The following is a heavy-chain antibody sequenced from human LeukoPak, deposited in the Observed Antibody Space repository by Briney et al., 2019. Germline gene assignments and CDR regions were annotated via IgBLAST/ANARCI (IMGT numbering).Heavy chain of an antibody. Sequence: SETLSLTCTVSGGSISSSSYYWGWIRQPPGKGLEWIGSIYYSGSTYYNPSLKSRVTISVDRSKNQFSLKLSSVTAADTAVYYCARGSITGTVLDYWGQGTLVTVSS. CDR3: ARGSITGTVLDY. CDR1: GGSISSSSYY. CDR2: IYYSGST. D-gene: IGHD1-20*01. J-gene: IGHJ4*02. V-gene: IGHV4-39*07.